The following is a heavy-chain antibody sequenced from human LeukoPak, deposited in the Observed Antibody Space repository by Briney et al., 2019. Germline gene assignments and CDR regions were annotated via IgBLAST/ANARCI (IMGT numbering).Heavy chain of an antibody. J-gene: IGHJ3*02. CDR3: ARHGSTVVHGAFDI. CDR1: GYSISSGYY. CDR2: IYYSGRS. V-gene: IGHV4-59*08. Sequence: PSETLSLTCTVSGYSISSGYYWSWIRQSPGKGLEWTGYIYYSGRSIYNPSLKSRVTMSLDTSKNQVSLKLSSVTAADTAVYYCARHGSTVVHGAFDIWGQGTMVTVSS. D-gene: IGHD3-10*01.